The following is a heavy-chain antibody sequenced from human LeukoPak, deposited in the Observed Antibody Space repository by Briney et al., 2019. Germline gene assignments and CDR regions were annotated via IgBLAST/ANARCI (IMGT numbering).Heavy chain of an antibody. Sequence: GGSLRLSCAASGFTFSSYGMSWVRQAPGKGLEWVSAISGSGGSTYYADSVKGRFTISRDNSKNTLYLQLNSLRAEDTAVYYCAKVRNGDYGHYLQVPDFDYWGQGTLVTVSS. J-gene: IGHJ4*02. V-gene: IGHV3-23*01. CDR2: ISGSGGST. D-gene: IGHD4-17*01. CDR3: AKVRNGDYGHYLQVPDFDY. CDR1: GFTFSSYG.